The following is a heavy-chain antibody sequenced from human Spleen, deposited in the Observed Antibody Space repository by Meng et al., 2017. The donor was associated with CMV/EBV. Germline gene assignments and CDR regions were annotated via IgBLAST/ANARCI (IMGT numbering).Heavy chain of an antibody. J-gene: IGHJ5*02. Sequence: GESLKISCAASGFTFTSYSINWVRQAPGKGLEWVSSISSSSTYIYYADSVKGRFTISRDNAKNSLYLQMNSLRAEDTAVYYCARGVAVAGTRFDPWGQGTLVTVSS. CDR3: ARGVAVAGTRFDP. CDR2: ISSSSTYI. V-gene: IGHV3-21*01. CDR1: GFTFTSYS. D-gene: IGHD6-19*01.